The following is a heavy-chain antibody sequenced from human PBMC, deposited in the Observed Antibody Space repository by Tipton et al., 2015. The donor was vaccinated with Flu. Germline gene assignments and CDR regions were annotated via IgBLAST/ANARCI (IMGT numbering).Heavy chain of an antibody. Sequence: SLRLSCAVSGFTLYNYGMHWVRQPPGKGLEWVSGIIWSSGSVGYADSVKGRFTISRDTAKHSLYLQMNSLRGDDSAVYYCARAVGGSGSYWGQGTLVTVSS. V-gene: IGHV3-9*01. J-gene: IGHJ4*02. D-gene: IGHD3-10*01. CDR1: GFTLYNYG. CDR3: ARAVGGSGSY. CDR2: IIWSSGSV.